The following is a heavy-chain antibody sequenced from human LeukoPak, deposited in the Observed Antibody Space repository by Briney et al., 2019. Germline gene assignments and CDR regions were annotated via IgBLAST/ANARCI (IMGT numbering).Heavy chain of an antibody. CDR3: ARGKYQLHYFDY. CDR1: GFTFSSYG. Sequence: GRSLRLSCAASGFTFSSYGMHWVRQAPGKGLEWVAVIWYDGSNKCYAGSVKGRFTISRDNSKNTLYLQMNSLRAEDTAVYYCARGKYQLHYFDYWGQGTLVTVSS. CDR2: IWYDGSNK. J-gene: IGHJ4*02. D-gene: IGHD2-2*01. V-gene: IGHV3-33*01.